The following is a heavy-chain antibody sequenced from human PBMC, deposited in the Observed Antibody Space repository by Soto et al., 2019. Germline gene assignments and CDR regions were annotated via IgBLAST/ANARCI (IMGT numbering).Heavy chain of an antibody. D-gene: IGHD2-2*01. V-gene: IGHV1-69*13. CDR3: AGYCSSTSCYHFDWFDP. CDR2: IIPIFGTA. J-gene: IGHJ5*02. Sequence: SVKVSCKASGGTFSSYAISWVRQAPGQGLEWMGGIIPIFGTANYAQKFQGRVTITADESTSTAYMELSSLRSEDTAVYYCAGYCSSTSCYHFDWFDPWGQGXLVTVYS. CDR1: GGTFSSYA.